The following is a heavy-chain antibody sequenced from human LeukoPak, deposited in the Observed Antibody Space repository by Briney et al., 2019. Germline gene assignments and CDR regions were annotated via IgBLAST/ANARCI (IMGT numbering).Heavy chain of an antibody. J-gene: IGHJ4*02. Sequence: ASVKVSCKASGYTFNTYYMHWVRQAPGQGLEWMGIINPSGGSTSYAQKFQGRVTMTRDTSTSTVYMELSSLRSEDTAVYYCARDKMRLLDYGSGSYDYWGQGTLVTVSS. CDR1: GYTFNTYY. V-gene: IGHV1-46*02. D-gene: IGHD3-10*01. CDR2: INPSGGST. CDR3: ARDKMRLLDYGSGSYDY.